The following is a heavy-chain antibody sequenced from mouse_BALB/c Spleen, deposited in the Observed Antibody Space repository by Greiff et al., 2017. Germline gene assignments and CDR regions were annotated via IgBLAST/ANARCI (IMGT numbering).Heavy chain of an antibody. CDR3: ASVAY. CDR1: GFSLTSYG. CDR2: IWSGGST. V-gene: IGHV2-2*02. J-gene: IGHJ3*01. Sequence: QVHVKQSGPGLVQPSQSLSITCTVSGFSLTSYGVHWVRQSPGKGLEWLGVIWSGGSTDYNAAFISRLSISKDNSKSQVFFKMNSLQANDTAIYYCASVAYWGQGTLVTVSA.